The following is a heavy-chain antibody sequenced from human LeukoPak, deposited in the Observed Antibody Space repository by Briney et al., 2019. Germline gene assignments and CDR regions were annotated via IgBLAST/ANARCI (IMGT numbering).Heavy chain of an antibody. J-gene: IGHJ4*02. CDR1: GYTFTGYY. CDR2: INPNSGGT. D-gene: IGHD4-17*01. V-gene: IGHV1-2*02. Sequence: ASVKVSCKASGYTFTGYYMHWVRQAPGQGLEWMGWINPNSGGTDYAQKLQGRVTMTTDTSTSTAYMELRSLRSDDTAVYYCARVTQTDYDFDYWGQGTLVTVSS. CDR3: ARVTQTDYDFDY.